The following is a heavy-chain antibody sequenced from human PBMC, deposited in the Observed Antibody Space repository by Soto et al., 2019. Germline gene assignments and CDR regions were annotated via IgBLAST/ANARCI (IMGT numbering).Heavy chain of an antibody. V-gene: IGHV1-8*01. CDR3: ARGARSCSSTSCHRAGFDP. CDR2: MNPNSGNT. Sequence: ASVKVSCKASGYTFTSYDINWVRQATGQGLEWMGWMNPNSGNTGYAQKFQGRVTMTRNTSISTAYMELSSLRSEDTAVYYCARGARSCSSTSCHRAGFDPWRHRTLVIVSS. J-gene: IGHJ5*02. CDR1: GYTFTSYD. D-gene: IGHD2-2*01.